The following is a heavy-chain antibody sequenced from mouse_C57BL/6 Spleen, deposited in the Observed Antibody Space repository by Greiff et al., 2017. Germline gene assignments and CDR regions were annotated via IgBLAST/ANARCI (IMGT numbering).Heavy chain of an antibody. J-gene: IGHJ3*01. CDR2: IDPEDGET. CDR3: AREGLYDYGGNAY. CDR1: GFNIKDYY. Sequence: EVQLQQSGAELVKPGASVKLSCTASGFNIKDYYMHWVKQRTEQGLEWIGRIDPEDGETKYAPKFQGKATITADTSSNTAYLRLSSLTSEDTAVYYCAREGLYDYGGNAYWGQGTLVTVSA. V-gene: IGHV14-2*01. D-gene: IGHD2-4*01.